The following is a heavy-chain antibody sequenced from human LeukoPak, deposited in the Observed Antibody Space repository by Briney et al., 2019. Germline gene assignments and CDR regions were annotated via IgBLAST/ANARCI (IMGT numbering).Heavy chain of an antibody. J-gene: IGHJ4*02. CDR2: INHSGST. CDR3: ARHRGPSGWYRY. D-gene: IGHD6-19*01. CDR1: GGSFSGYY. V-gene: IGHV4-34*01. Sequence: PSETLSLTCAVYGGSFSGYYWSWIRQPPGKGLEWIGEINHSGSTNYNPSLKSRVTISVDTSKNQFSLKLSSVTAADTAVYYCARHRGPSGWYRYWGQGTLVTVSP.